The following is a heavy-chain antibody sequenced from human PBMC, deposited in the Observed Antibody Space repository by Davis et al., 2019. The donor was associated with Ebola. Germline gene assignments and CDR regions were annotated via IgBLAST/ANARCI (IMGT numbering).Heavy chain of an antibody. J-gene: IGHJ6*02. CDR3: AREEGGICDLWSGYCYYGMDV. Sequence: MPSETLSLTCAVSGGSISSSNWWSWVRQPPGKGLEWIGEIYHSGSTNYNPSLKSRVTISVDKSKNQFSLKLSSVTAADTAVYYCAREEGGICDLWSGYCYYGMDVWGQGTTVTVSS. V-gene: IGHV4-4*02. CDR1: GGSISSSNW. CDR2: IYHSGST. D-gene: IGHD3-3*01.